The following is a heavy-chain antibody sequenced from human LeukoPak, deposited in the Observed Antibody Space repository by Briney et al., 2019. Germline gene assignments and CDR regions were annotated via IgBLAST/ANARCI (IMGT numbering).Heavy chain of an antibody. D-gene: IGHD2-2*01. CDR1: GGSISSYY. CDR3: ARSYCSSTSCSNWFDP. CDR2: IYYSGST. Sequence: PSETLSLTCTVSGGSISSYYWSWIRQPPGKGLEWIGYIYYSGSTNYNPSLKSRVTISVDTSRNQFSLNLSSVTAADTAVYYCARSYCSSTSCSNWFDPWGQGTLVTVSS. J-gene: IGHJ5*02. V-gene: IGHV4-59*12.